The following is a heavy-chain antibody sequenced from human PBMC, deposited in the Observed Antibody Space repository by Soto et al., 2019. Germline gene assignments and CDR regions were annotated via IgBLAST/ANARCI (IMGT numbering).Heavy chain of an antibody. V-gene: IGHV4-4*02. J-gene: IGHJ4*02. CDR1: GDSISSSNW. Sequence: SQTPSLTCAVSGDSISSSNWWSWVRQPPGKGLEWIGEIYHSGSTNYNPSLKSRVTISVDKSKNQFPLKLSSVTAADTAVYYCARVVTVDYYDSSGFDYWGQGTLVTVSS. CDR3: ARVVTVDYYDSSGFDY. CDR2: IYHSGST. D-gene: IGHD3-22*01.